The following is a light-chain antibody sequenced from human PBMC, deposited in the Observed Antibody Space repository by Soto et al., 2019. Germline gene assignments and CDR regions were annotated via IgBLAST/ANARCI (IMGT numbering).Light chain of an antibody. Sequence: QSVLTQPPSASGTPGQRVTIYCSGSSSDIGTNTVHWYQHLPGTAPKLLIYNNDQRPSGVPDRFSGSKSGTSASLAISGLQSEDEADYYCTTCDDSLNGPVFGGGTKLTVL. CDR3: TTCDDSLNGPV. V-gene: IGLV1-44*01. CDR2: NND. CDR1: SSDIGTNT. J-gene: IGLJ2*01.